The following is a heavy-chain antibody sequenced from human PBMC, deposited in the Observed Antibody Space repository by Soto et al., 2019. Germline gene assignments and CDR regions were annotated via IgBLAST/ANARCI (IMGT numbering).Heavy chain of an antibody. J-gene: IGHJ4*02. CDR1: GFTFSTYA. V-gene: IGHV3-23*01. CDR2: ISGSGDST. D-gene: IGHD6-19*01. Sequence: EVQLLESGGGLVQPGGSLRLSCAASGFTFSTYAMNWVRQAPGKGLEWVSGISGSGDSTYYADSVKGRFTVSRDNSTSMVYLQMSSLRAEETAVFFCATERSSGWGVDYWGQGTLVTVSS. CDR3: ATERSSGWGVDY.